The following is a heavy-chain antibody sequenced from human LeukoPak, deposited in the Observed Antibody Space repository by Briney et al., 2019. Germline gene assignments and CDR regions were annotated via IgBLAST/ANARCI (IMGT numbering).Heavy chain of an antibody. CDR3: ASTVTTNLRFDY. V-gene: IGHV4-59*12. Sequence: SETLSLTCTVSGVSINNYYWSWIRQPPGKGLEWIGYLYYSGRTNYNPSLKSRVTISVDTSKNQFSLKLSSVTAADTAVYYCASTVTTNLRFDYWGQGTLVTVSS. CDR1: GVSINNYY. D-gene: IGHD4-11*01. J-gene: IGHJ4*02. CDR2: LYYSGRT.